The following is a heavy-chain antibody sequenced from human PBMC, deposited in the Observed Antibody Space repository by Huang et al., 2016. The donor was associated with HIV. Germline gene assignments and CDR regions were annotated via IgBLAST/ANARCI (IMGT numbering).Heavy chain of an antibody. V-gene: IGHV1-2*06. J-gene: IGHJ3*01. D-gene: IGHD2-2*02. CDR3: AIGQYTSTPSAFDL. CDR2: VNPKTGVT. CDR1: GYKFTGYY. Sequence: QVHLVQSGADMKKPGASVTVSCKASGYKFTGYYIHWVRQAPGQGLEWMGRVNPKTGVTNYAQKFQGRVTMTTDASVTTGYMELRSLTSDDTAIYYCAIGQYTSTPSAFDLWGQGTLVTVSS.